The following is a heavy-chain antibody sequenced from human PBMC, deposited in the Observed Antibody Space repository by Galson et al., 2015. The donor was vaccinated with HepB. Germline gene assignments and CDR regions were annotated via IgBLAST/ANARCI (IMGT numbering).Heavy chain of an antibody. D-gene: IGHD3-16*02. V-gene: IGHV5-51*01. CDR1: GYSFTSYW. CDR2: IYPGDSDT. J-gene: IGHJ4*02. CDR3: ARMDWADWGSYRPYFDY. Sequence: QSGAEVKKPGESLKISCKGSGYSFTSYWIGWVRQMPGKGLEWMGTIYPGDSDTRHSPSFQGQVTISADKSISTAYLQWSSLKASDTAMYYCARMDWADWGSYRPYFDYWGQGTLVTVSS.